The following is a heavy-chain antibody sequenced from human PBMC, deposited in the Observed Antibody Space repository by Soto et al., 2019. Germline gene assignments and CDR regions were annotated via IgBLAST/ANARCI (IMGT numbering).Heavy chain of an antibody. CDR1: GFTFSSYG. Sequence: GGSLRLSCAASGFTFSSYGMHWVRQAPGKGLEWVAVIWYDGSNKYYADSVKGRFTISRDNSKNTLYLQMNSLRAEDTAVYYCAREYSTIFGVVIIGAFDIWGQGTMVTVSS. D-gene: IGHD3-3*01. CDR2: IWYDGSNK. V-gene: IGHV3-33*01. CDR3: AREYSTIFGVVIIGAFDI. J-gene: IGHJ3*02.